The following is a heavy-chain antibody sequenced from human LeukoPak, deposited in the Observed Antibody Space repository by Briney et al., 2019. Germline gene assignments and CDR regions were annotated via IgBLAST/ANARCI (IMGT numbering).Heavy chain of an antibody. CDR1: GFTFSSYW. V-gene: IGHV3-7*01. J-gene: IGHJ5*02. Sequence: GGSLRLSCAASGFTFSSYWMSWVRQAPGKGLEWVANIKQDGSEKYYVDSVKGRSTISRDNAKNSLYLQMNSLRAEDTAVYYCASSGSYKGSNWFDPWGQGTLVTVSS. CDR3: ASSGSYKGSNWFDP. CDR2: IKQDGSEK. D-gene: IGHD1-26*01.